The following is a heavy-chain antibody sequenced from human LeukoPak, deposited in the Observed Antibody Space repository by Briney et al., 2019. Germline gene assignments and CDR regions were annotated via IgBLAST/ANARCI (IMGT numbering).Heavy chain of an antibody. Sequence: GESLKISCQGSGYRFTSYWISWVRQMPGKGLEWMGRIDPSDSYTNYSPSFEGHVTISADKSINTAYPQWSSLQASDTAMYYCARHDGSGAQIAYWGQGTLVTVSS. CDR3: ARHDGSGAQIAY. J-gene: IGHJ4*02. V-gene: IGHV5-10-1*01. CDR1: GYRFTSYW. D-gene: IGHD6-25*01. CDR2: IDPSDSYT.